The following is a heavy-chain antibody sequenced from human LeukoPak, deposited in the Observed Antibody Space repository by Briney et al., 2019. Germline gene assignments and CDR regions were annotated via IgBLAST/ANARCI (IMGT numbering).Heavy chain of an antibody. D-gene: IGHD3-22*01. V-gene: IGHV3-74*01. CDR1: GFTFSSNW. Sequence: GGSLRLSCAASGFTFSSNWMHWVRQAPGKGLVWVSRINSDGSSIDYADSVKGRFTISRDNSKNTLYLQMNSLRAEDTAVYYCARISMIVVVSIWGQGTMVTVSS. CDR3: ARISMIVVVSI. J-gene: IGHJ3*02. CDR2: INSDGSSI.